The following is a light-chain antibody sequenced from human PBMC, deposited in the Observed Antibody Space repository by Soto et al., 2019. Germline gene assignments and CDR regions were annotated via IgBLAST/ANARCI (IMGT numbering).Light chain of an antibody. J-gene: IGLJ1*01. CDR3: RSYTRSSTYV. CDR2: EVS. CDR1: SSDVGGYNY. Sequence: QSALTQPASGSGSPGQSITISCTGTSSDVGGYNYVSWYQQHPGKAPKLMIYEVSNRPSGVSNRFSGSKSGNTASLTISGLQAEDEADYYCRSYTRSSTYVFGTGTKDTV. V-gene: IGLV2-14*01.